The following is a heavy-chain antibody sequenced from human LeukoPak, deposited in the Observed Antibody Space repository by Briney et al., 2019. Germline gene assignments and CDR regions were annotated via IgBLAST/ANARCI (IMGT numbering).Heavy chain of an antibody. D-gene: IGHD3-10*01. CDR2: TYYRSKWYN. J-gene: IGHJ4*02. V-gene: IGHV6-1*01. CDR3: TRAVLWFGEEEVEYYFDY. Sequence: SQTLSLTRAISGDSVSSNSAAWNWIRQSPSRGLEWLGRTYYRSKWYNDYAVSVKSRITINPDTSKNQFSLQLNSVTPEDTAVYYCTRAVLWFGEEEVEYYFDYWGQGTLVTVSS. CDR1: GDSVSSNSAA.